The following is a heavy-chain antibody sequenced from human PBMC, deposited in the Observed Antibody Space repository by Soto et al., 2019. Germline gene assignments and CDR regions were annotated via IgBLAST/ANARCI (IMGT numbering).Heavy chain of an antibody. Sequence: ASVKVSCKASGGTFSSYAISWVRQAPGQGLEWMGGIIPIFGTANYAQKFQGRVTITADESTSTAYMELSSLRSEDTAVYYCARDEGGLLLSYYYYGMDVWGQGTTVTVSS. CDR1: GGTFSSYA. D-gene: IGHD3-10*01. CDR2: IIPIFGTA. J-gene: IGHJ6*02. CDR3: ARDEGGLLLSYYYYGMDV. V-gene: IGHV1-69*13.